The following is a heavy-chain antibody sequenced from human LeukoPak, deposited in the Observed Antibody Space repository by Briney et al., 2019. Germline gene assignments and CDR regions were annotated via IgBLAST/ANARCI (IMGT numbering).Heavy chain of an antibody. D-gene: IGHD4-17*01. Sequence: PGGSLRLSCAASGFTVSSNYMSWVRQAPGKGLEWVSVIYSGGSTYYADSVKGRFTISRDNSKNTLYLQMNSLRAEDTAVYYCARAHGDYPDNWFDPWGQGTLVTASS. V-gene: IGHV3-53*01. CDR2: IYSGGST. CDR1: GFTVSSNY. J-gene: IGHJ5*02. CDR3: ARAHGDYPDNWFDP.